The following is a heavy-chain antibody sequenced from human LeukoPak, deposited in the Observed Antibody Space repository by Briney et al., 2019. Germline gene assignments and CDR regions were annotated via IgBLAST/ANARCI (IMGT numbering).Heavy chain of an antibody. V-gene: IGHV3-48*03. CDR2: ISHTGDI. Sequence: GGSLRLSCAASGFTFSSFEMNWVRQAPGKGLEWISHISHTGDIKYADSVKGRFTISRVNAKNSQYLQMTSRRADDTAVYYCARSSGSYRPFDSWGQGTLVTVSS. CDR3: ARSSGSYRPFDS. CDR1: GFTFSSFE. D-gene: IGHD3-22*01. J-gene: IGHJ4*02.